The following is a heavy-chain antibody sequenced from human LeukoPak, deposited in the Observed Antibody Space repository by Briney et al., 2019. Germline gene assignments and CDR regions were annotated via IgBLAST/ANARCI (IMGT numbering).Heavy chain of an antibody. D-gene: IGHD2-2*01. CDR2: IYHSGST. V-gene: IGHV4-30-2*01. Sequence: SQTLSLTCTVSGGSISSGGYYWSWIRQPPGKGLEWIGYIYHSGSTYYNPSLKSRVTISVDRSKNQFSLKLSSVTAADTAVYYCARLSINIVVVPAAPARTDTRFDPWGQGTLVTVSS. CDR1: GGSISSGGYY. J-gene: IGHJ5*02. CDR3: ARLSINIVVVPAAPARTDTRFDP.